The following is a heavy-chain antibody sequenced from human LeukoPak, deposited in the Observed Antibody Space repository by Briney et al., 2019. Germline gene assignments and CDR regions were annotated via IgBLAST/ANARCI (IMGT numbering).Heavy chain of an antibody. D-gene: IGHD3-9*01. CDR2: TYYSGST. CDR3: AGNVLRYFDQGEYFDC. J-gene: IGHJ4*02. CDR1: GGSISSSSYY. V-gene: IGHV4-39*01. Sequence: SETLSLTCTVSGGSISSSSYYWGWIRQPPGKGLEWIGSTYYSGSTYYNPSLKSRVTISVDTSKNQFSLKLSSVTAADTAVYYCAGNVLRYFDQGEYFDCWGQGTLVTVSS.